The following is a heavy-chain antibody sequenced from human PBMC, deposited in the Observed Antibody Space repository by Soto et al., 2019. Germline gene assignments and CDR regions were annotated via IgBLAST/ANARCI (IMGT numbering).Heavy chain of an antibody. V-gene: IGHV2-5*02. CDR1: GFSLSARGEA. CDR3: ADRPFSSTWHDAYDV. Sequence: QITLKESGPTLVKPTETLTLTCTFSGFSLSARGEAVGWIRQPPGKALEWLAIIYWDDDKHYSPSLRTTFSITHDTTKNQVAHTMTNMDPVDTATYFCADRPFSSTWHDAYDVWGPGTMVTVSS. J-gene: IGHJ3*01. D-gene: IGHD6-6*01. CDR2: IYWDDDK.